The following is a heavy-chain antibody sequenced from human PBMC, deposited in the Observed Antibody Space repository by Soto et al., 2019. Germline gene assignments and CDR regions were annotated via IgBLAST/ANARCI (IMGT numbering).Heavy chain of an antibody. Sequence: QVQLVQSGAEVKKPGPSVKVSCKASEGTFSSFVISWVRQAPGQGPEGMGEISPVSDTPNYAQKFQGRVTITADESTSTAYMELRSLRPEDTAVYYCARALGYSYGLYFDYWGQGTLVTVSS. J-gene: IGHJ4*02. D-gene: IGHD5-18*01. V-gene: IGHV1-69*01. CDR3: ARALGYSYGLYFDY. CDR2: ISPVSDTP. CDR1: EGTFSSFV.